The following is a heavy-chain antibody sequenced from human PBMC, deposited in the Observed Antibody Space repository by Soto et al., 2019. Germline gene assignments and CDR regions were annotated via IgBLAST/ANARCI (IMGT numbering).Heavy chain of an antibody. J-gene: IGHJ6*02. V-gene: IGHV4-31*03. CDR1: GGSISSVCYY. D-gene: IGHD3-3*01. CDR2: IYDSRTT. CDR3: ARGFLEWLSHPYYGMDV. Sequence: PSETLSLTCTVSGGSISSVCYYWTWIRQHPGKGLEWVGYIYDSRTTYYNPSLKSRVTISEDTSKNQFSLNLSSVTAADTAVYYCARGFLEWLSHPYYGMDVWGQGTTVTVSS.